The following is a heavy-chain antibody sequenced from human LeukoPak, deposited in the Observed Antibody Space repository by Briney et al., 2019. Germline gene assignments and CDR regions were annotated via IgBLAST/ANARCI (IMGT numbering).Heavy chain of an antibody. D-gene: IGHD5-12*01. J-gene: IGHJ4*02. CDR1: GYTLTELS. Sequence: ASVKVSCKVSGYTLTELSMRWVRQAPGKGLEWMGGFDPEDGETIYAQKFQGRVTMTEDTSTDTAYMELSSLRSEDTAVYYCATDRSGYAQESGWRTFDYWGQGTLVTVSS. CDR3: ATDRSGYAQESGWRTFDY. CDR2: FDPEDGET. V-gene: IGHV1-24*01.